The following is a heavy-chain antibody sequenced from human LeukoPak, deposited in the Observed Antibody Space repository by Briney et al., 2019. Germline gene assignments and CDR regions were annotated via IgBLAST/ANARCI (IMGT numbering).Heavy chain of an antibody. CDR2: IYYSGST. J-gene: IGHJ5*02. V-gene: IGHV4-31*03. D-gene: IGHD3-10*01. Sequence: SETLSLTCTVSGGSISSGGYYWSWIRQHPGKGLEWIGYIYYSGSTYYNPSLKSRVTISVDTSKNQFSLKLSSVTAADTAVYYCARGPPLLWFGEEYNWFDPWGQGTLVTVSS. CDR3: ARGPPLLWFGEEYNWFDP. CDR1: GGSISSGGYY.